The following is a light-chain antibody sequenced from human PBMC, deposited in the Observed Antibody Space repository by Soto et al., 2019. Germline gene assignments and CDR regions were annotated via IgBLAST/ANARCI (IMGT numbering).Light chain of an antibody. CDR3: QQSYSTPVT. CDR1: QSISSY. J-gene: IGKJ1*01. CDR2: AAS. Sequence: DIQMTKSPSSLSASVGDRVTITFRASQSISSYLNWYQQKPGKAPKLLIYAASSLQSGVPSRFSGSGSGTDFTLTISSLQPEDFATYYCQQSYSTPVTFGQGTKVDI. V-gene: IGKV1-39*01.